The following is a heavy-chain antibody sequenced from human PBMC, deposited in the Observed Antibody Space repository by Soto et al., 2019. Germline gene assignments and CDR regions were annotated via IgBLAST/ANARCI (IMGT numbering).Heavy chain of an antibody. Sequence: ASVKVSCKASGYTFTSYGISWVRQAPGHGLEWMGWISAYNGNTNYAQKLQGRVTMTTDTSTSTAYLELRSLRSDDTAVYYCARARYYDFWSGYPALWAGGDRYYYYYGMDVWGQVPAGTFSS. CDR2: ISAYNGNT. CDR1: GYTFTSYG. CDR3: ARARYYDFWSGYPALWAGGDRYYYYYGMDV. J-gene: IGHJ6*02. V-gene: IGHV1-18*01. D-gene: IGHD3-3*01.